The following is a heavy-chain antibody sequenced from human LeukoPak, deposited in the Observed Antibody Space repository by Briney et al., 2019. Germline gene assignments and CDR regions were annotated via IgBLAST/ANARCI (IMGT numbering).Heavy chain of an antibody. CDR2: ISAYNGNT. D-gene: IGHD4-23*01. Sequence: GASVKVSCKASGYTFTTYGISWVRQAPGQGLEWLGWISAYNGNTNYAQKFQGRVTMTTDTSTSTAYMELRSLKSDDTAVYYCARDPVYGGKGNDYWGQGTLVTVSS. CDR3: ARDPVYGGKGNDY. V-gene: IGHV1-18*01. J-gene: IGHJ4*02. CDR1: GYTFTTYG.